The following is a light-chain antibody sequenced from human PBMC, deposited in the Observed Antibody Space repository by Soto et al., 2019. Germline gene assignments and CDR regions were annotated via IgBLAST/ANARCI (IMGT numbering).Light chain of an antibody. J-gene: IGKJ1*01. CDR1: QSISSY. CDR3: QQSYSTPRT. CDR2: AAS. Sequence: DMQMTQYQSSLSASVGDRVTITCRASQSISSYLNWYQQKPGKAPKLLIYAASSLQSGVPSRFSGSGSGTDFTLTISSLQPEDFATYYCQQSYSTPRTFGHGIKVDI. V-gene: IGKV1-39*01.